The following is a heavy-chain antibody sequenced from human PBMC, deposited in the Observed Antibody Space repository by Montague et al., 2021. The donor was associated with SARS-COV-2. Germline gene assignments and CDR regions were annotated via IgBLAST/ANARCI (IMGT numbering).Heavy chain of an antibody. J-gene: IGHJ4*02. D-gene: IGHD3-3*01. CDR2: IYYSGST. CDR1: DDSISSSSYY. Sequence: SETLSLTCTVSDDSISSSSYYWGWIRQPPGKGLEWIGSIYYSGSTYYNPSLKSRVTISVDTSKNQFSLNLSSVTAADTAVYYCVRGRSGYLTALDYWGQGTLVTVSS. CDR3: VRGRSGYLTALDY. V-gene: IGHV4-39*01.